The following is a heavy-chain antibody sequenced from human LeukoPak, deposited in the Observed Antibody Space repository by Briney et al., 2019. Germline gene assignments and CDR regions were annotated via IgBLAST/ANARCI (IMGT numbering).Heavy chain of an antibody. CDR3: ARVRVGDYYDY. CDR1: GFPVSSNY. V-gene: IGHV3-66*01. Sequence: GGSLRLFRAASGFPVSSNYMSWVRQAPGKGLEWVSVIYSGGSTYYADSVKGRFTISRDNSKNTLYLQMNSLRADDTAVYNCARVRVGDYYDYWGQGTQVTVSS. J-gene: IGHJ4*02. CDR2: IYSGGST. D-gene: IGHD3-10*01.